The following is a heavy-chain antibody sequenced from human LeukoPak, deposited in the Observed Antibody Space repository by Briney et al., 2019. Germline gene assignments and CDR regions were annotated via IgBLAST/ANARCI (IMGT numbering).Heavy chain of an antibody. CDR3: ARGSSYAVALCY. D-gene: IGHD4-23*01. CDR2: IYYSGST. V-gene: IGHV4-30-4*01. Sequence: SETLSLTCTVSGGSIISGDYYCSWIRQPPGKGLEWIGYIYYSGSTYYNPSLKSRVTISVDTSKNQFSLKLSSVTAADTAVYYWARGSSYAVALCYWSQGTLVTVSS. CDR1: GGSIISGDYY. J-gene: IGHJ4*02.